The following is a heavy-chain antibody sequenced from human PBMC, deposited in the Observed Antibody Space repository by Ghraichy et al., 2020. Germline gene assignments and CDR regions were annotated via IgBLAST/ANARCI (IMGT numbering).Heavy chain of an antibody. V-gene: IGHV4-59*01. CDR2: IYYSGST. CDR3: ARVRCGGDCYPDRYYYYMDV. CDR1: GGSISSYY. Sequence: SETLSLTCTVSGGSISSYYWSWIRQPPGKGLEWIGYIYYSGSTNYNPSLKSRVTISVDTSKNQFSLKLSSVTAADTAVYYCARVRCGGDCYPDRYYYYMDVWGKGTTVTVSS. J-gene: IGHJ6*03. D-gene: IGHD2-21*02.